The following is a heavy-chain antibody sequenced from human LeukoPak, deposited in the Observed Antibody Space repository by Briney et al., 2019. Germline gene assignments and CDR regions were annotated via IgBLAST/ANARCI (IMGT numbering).Heavy chain of an antibody. J-gene: IGHJ3*02. Sequence: SETLCLTCTVSGCSISSYYWSWIRQAPGKGLEWIGYIYYSGSTNYNASLKSRVRISVATSKTQYSLKLSSVTAADTAVYYCAYSGDYGEDAFDIWGQGTLVTVSS. D-gene: IGHD4-17*01. CDR1: GCSISSYY. V-gene: IGHV4-59*01. CDR2: IYYSGST. CDR3: AYSGDYGEDAFDI.